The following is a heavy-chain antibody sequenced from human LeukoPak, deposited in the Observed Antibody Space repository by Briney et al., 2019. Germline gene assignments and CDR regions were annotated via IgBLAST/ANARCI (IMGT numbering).Heavy chain of an antibody. Sequence: GGSLRLSCAASGFTVSSDYMSWVRQAPGKGLEWVSVIYSGGSTYYADSVKGRFTISRDNSKNTLYLQMNSLRAEDTAVYYCARGHHDFWSGTFGYWGQGTLVTVSS. D-gene: IGHD3-3*01. V-gene: IGHV3-53*01. J-gene: IGHJ4*02. CDR3: ARGHHDFWSGTFGY. CDR2: IYSGGST. CDR1: GFTVSSDY.